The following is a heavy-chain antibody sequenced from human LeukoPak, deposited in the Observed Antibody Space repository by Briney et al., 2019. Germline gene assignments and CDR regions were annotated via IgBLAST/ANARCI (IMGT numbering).Heavy chain of an antibody. CDR1: GGSIRSGGYY. J-gene: IGHJ4*02. Sequence: SETLSLTCTVSGGSIRSGGYYWSWIRQHPGKGLEWIGNIYYSGSTSYNPSLKSRVTISVDTSKNQFSLKLNSVTAADTAVYYCARGEIVPAAIFDYWGQGILVTVSS. CDR2: IYYSGST. V-gene: IGHV4-31*03. CDR3: ARGEIVPAAIFDY. D-gene: IGHD2-2*01.